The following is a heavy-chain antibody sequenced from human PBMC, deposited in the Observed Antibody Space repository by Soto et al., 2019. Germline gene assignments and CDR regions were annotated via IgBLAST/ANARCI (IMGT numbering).Heavy chain of an antibody. CDR3: ARIAAAGPGQDY. Sequence: PGGSLRLSCSASGFTFSSYAMSWVRQAPGKGLEWVSAISGSGGSTYYADSVKGRFTISRDNSKNTLYLQMNSLRAEDTAVYYCARIAAAGPGQDYWGQGTLVTVSS. CDR2: ISGSGGST. J-gene: IGHJ4*02. CDR1: GFTFSSYA. V-gene: IGHV3-23*01. D-gene: IGHD6-13*01.